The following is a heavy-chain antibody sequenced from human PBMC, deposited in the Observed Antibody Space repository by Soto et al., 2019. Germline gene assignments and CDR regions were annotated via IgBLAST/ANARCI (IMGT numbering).Heavy chain of an antibody. CDR3: AKVGWGYYGSGSHDRPYGINAFDI. J-gene: IGHJ3*02. CDR1: GFTFSSYA. V-gene: IGHV3-23*01. Sequence: GGSLRLSCAASGFTFSSYAMSWVRQAPGKGLEWVSAISGSGGSTYYADSVKGRFTISRDNSKNTLYLQMNSLRAEDTAVYYCAKVGWGYYGSGSHDRPYGINAFDIWGQGTMVTVSS. CDR2: ISGSGGST. D-gene: IGHD3-10*01.